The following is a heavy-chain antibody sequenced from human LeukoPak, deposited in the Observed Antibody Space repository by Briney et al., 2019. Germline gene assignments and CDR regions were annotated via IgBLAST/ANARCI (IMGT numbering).Heavy chain of an antibody. J-gene: IGHJ4*02. D-gene: IGHD7-27*01. Sequence: GGALRLSCAASSVSFSGYSMNWLRQAPGRGLEWISYISSGSRTIFYADSVKGRFTISRDNAKNSLYLLMNSLRADDTAVYYCARESITGDRDFDYWGQGTLITVSS. CDR2: ISSGSRTI. V-gene: IGHV3-48*01. CDR3: ARESITGDRDFDY. CDR1: SVSFSGYS.